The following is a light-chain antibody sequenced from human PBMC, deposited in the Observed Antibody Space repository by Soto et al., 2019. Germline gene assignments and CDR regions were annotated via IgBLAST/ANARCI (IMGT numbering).Light chain of an antibody. CDR2: EVS. J-gene: IGLJ1*01. CDR1: SSYVGSYNY. CDR3: SSYTSSSTL. Sequence: QSVLTQPASVSGSPGQSITISCTGTSSYVGSYNYVSWYQQHPGKAPKLMIYEVSDRPSGISSRFSGSKSGNTASLTISGLQTEEEADYYCSSYTSSSTLFGTGTKLTVL. V-gene: IGLV2-14*01.